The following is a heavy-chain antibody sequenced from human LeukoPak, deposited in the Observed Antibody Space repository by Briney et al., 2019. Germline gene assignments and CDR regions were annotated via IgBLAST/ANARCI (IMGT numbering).Heavy chain of an antibody. J-gene: IGHJ4*02. CDR2: INHSGST. CDR1: GGSFSGYY. D-gene: IGHD4-11*01. CDR3: ARDESYSNPRAPVY. Sequence: SETLSLTCAVYGGSFSGYYWSWIRQPPGKGLEWIGEINHSGSTNYNPSLKSRVTISVDTSKNQFSLKLSSVTAADTAVYYCARDESYSNPRAPVYWGQGTLVTVSS. V-gene: IGHV4-34*01.